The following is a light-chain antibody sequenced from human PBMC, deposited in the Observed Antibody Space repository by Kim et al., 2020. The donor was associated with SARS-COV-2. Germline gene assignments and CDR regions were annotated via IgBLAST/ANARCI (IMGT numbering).Light chain of an antibody. CDR1: KLGDKY. Sequence: VPPGQTARVPCSGDKLGDKYACWYQQKPGQSPVLVIYQDSKRPSGIPERFSGSNSGNTATLTISGTQAMDEADYYCQAWDSSINYVFGTGTKVTVL. V-gene: IGLV3-1*01. CDR2: QDS. CDR3: QAWDSSINYV. J-gene: IGLJ1*01.